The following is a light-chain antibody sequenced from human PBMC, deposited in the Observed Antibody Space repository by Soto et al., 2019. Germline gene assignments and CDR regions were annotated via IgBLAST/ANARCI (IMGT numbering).Light chain of an antibody. CDR1: QTVNSNY. CDR3: QQYGSSPMT. J-gene: IGKJ1*01. V-gene: IGKV3-20*01. CDR2: GAS. Sequence: DIVLKQYPGTLALSHGEGATLSCRASQTVNSNYLAWYQQKPGQAPRLLIYGASSRATGIPDRFSGSGSGTDFTLIINRLEPEDFAVYSCQQYGSSPMTVGQGTKVEI.